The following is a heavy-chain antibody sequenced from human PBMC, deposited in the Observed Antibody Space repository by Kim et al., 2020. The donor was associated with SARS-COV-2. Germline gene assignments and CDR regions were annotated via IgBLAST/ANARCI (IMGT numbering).Heavy chain of an antibody. J-gene: IGHJ4*02. V-gene: IGHV3-48*03. D-gene: IGHD5-18*01. Sequence: GGSLRLSCAASGFTFSSYEMNWVRQALGKGLEWVSYISSSGSTIYYADSVKGRFTISRDNAKNSLYLQMNSLRAEDTAVYYCASLALRLVDTAMENFDYWGQGALVTVSS. CDR3: ASLALRLVDTAMENFDY. CDR1: GFTFSSYE. CDR2: ISSSGSTI.